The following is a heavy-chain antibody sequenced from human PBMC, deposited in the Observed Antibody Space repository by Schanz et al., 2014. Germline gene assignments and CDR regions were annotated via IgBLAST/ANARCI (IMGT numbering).Heavy chain of an antibody. J-gene: IGHJ5*02. CDR2: ISYSGNT. Sequence: QLQLRESGPGLVKPSETLSLICSVSGTSITSSTYYWGWIRQPPGKGPEWIGSISYSGNTYYTPSMKSRVPISLDPPKTQFSLKLPSVTAADTAVYYCARPSSVVGITGWFDTWGQGTLVTVSS. CDR1: GTSITSSTYY. CDR3: ARPSSVVGITGWFDT. V-gene: IGHV4-39*01. D-gene: IGHD3-22*01.